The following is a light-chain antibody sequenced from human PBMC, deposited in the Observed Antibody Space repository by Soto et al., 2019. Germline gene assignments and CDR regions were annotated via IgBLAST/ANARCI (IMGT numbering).Light chain of an antibody. V-gene: IGKV3-11*01. J-gene: IGKJ5*01. CDR2: DTS. CDR3: QQRHNWPST. CDR1: QTIRGL. Sequence: EIVLTQSPATLSLSPGERATLSCRTSQTIRGLLNWYQQRPGQAPRLLIYDTSNRATDIPARFSGSGSGTDFILTISSLDTEYCGVYFCQQRHNWPSTFGQGTRLDSK.